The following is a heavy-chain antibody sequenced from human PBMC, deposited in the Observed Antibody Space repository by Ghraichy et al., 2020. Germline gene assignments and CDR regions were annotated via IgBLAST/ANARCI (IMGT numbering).Heavy chain of an antibody. CDR3: AKVNWNDQLHS. J-gene: IGHJ4*02. CDR1: GFTFSHDG. Sequence: GESLNISCAASGFTFSHDGMSWVRQAPGKGLEWVSAIRGSGDSTFYADSVKGRFAISRDISKNTLYLQMNSLRGEDTAVYYCAKVNWNDQLHSWGQGTLVAVSS. D-gene: IGHD1-1*01. V-gene: IGHV3-23*01. CDR2: IRGSGDST.